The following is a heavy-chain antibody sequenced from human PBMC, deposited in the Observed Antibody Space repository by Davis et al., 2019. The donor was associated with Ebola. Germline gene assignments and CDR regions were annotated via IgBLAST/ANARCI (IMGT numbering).Heavy chain of an antibody. V-gene: IGHV3-30*19. CDR2: IWYDGSNK. D-gene: IGHD4-23*01. Sequence: GESLKISCAASGFTFSSYGMHWVRQAPGKGLEWVAVIWYDGSNKYYADSVKGRFTISRDNSKNTLYLQMNSLRAEDTAVYYCARPIDYGGNAPSDWGQGTLVTVSS. J-gene: IGHJ4*02. CDR1: GFTFSSYG. CDR3: ARPIDYGGNAPSD.